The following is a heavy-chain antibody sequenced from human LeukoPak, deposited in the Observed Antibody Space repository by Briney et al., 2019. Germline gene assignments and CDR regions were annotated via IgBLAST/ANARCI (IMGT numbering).Heavy chain of an antibody. D-gene: IGHD3-10*01. J-gene: IGHJ6*02. Sequence: ASVKVSCKASGYTFTSYYMHWVRQAPGQGLEWMGIINPSGGSTSYAQKFQGRVTMTRDTSTSTVYMELSSLRSEDTAVYYCARDHPPYGSGSSPRGYYYGMDVWGQGTTVTVSS. CDR1: GYTFTSYY. V-gene: IGHV1-46*01. CDR2: INPSGGST. CDR3: ARDHPPYGSGSSPRGYYYGMDV.